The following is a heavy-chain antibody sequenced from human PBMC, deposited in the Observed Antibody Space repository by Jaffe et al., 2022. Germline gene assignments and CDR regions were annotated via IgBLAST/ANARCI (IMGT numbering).Heavy chain of an antibody. CDR3: ARDAPDGDAFDI. V-gene: IGHV3-21*01. J-gene: IGHJ3*02. CDR1: GFTFSSYS. Sequence: EVQLVESGGGLVKPGGSLRLSCAASGFTFSSYSMNWVRQAPGKGLEWVSSISSSSSYIYYADSVKGRFTISRDNAKNSLYLQMNSLRAEDTAVYYCARDAPDGDAFDIWGQGTMVTVSS. CDR2: ISSSSSYI.